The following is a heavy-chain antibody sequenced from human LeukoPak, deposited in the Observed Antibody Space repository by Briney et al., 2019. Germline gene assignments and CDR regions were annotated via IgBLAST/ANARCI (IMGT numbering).Heavy chain of an antibody. J-gene: IGHJ4*02. V-gene: IGHV5-10-1*01. Sequence: GEPLRISSKGSGYCFTSYWISWVRKMPAKGREWMGRIDPSDSCTKYSPSFQGHVTISADKSISTAYLQWRSLKASDTAMYYCASRGNPIDYWGQGTLVTVSS. CDR2: IDPSDSCT. CDR3: ASRGNPIDY. CDR1: GYCFTSYW. D-gene: IGHD3-16*01.